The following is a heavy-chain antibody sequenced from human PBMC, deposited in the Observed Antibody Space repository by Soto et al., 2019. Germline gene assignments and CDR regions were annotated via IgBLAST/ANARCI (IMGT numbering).Heavy chain of an antibody. Sequence: EVQLVESGGGLVQPGGSLRLSCAASGFTFSDHYMDWVRQAPGKGLEWVGSTRNKANSYTTEYAASVKGRFTISRDDSKNSLYLQMNSLKSEDTAVYYCARDNGYCTNVVCFTSAFDIWGQGTIVTVSS. CDR3: ARDNGYCTNVVCFTSAFDI. J-gene: IGHJ3*02. D-gene: IGHD2-8*01. CDR1: GFTFSDHY. CDR2: TRNKANSYTT. V-gene: IGHV3-72*01.